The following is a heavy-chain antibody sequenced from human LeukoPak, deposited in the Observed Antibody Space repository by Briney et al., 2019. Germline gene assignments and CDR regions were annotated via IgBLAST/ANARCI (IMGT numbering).Heavy chain of an antibody. D-gene: IGHD3-9*01. CDR3: ARVDYDILTGSKVLDY. V-gene: IGHV4-59*01. J-gene: IGHJ4*02. CDR2: IYYSGST. Sequence: SETLSLTCTVSGGSISSYYWSWIRQPPGKGLEWIGYIYYSGSTNYNPSLKSRATISVDTSKNQFSLKLSSVTAADTAVYYCARVDYDILTGSKVLDYWGQGTLVTVSS. CDR1: GGSISSYY.